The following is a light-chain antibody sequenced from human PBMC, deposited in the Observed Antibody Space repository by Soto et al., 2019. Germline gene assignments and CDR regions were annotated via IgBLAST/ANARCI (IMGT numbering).Light chain of an antibody. Sequence: EIVLTQSPGTLSLSPGERATLSCRASQSVSSSYLAWYQQKPDQAPRLLIYGASSRATGIPDRFSGSGSGTDFTLTISSLEPEDFAVYYCQQHGSSLWTFGEGTKVEIK. CDR2: GAS. V-gene: IGKV3-20*01. J-gene: IGKJ1*01. CDR3: QQHGSSLWT. CDR1: QSVSSSY.